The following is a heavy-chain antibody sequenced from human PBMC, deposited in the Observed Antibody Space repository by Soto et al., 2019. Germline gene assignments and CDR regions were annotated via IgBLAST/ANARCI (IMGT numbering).Heavy chain of an antibody. J-gene: IGHJ5*02. CDR1: RYSFTSYW. CDR3: ARGYCSSTSCYPNWFDP. CDR2: IDASDSYT. Sequence: GQSLKMSCNGSRYSFTSYWIRWVLQMHGKGLEWMGRIDASDSYTNYSPSFQGHVTISADKSISTAYLQWSSLKASDTAMYYCARGYCSSTSCYPNWFDPWGQGTLVTVSS. V-gene: IGHV5-10-1*01. D-gene: IGHD2-2*01.